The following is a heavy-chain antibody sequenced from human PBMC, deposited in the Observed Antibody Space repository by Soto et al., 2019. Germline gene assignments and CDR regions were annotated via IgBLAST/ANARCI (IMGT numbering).Heavy chain of an antibody. D-gene: IGHD2-15*01. CDR1: GGSISGYY. Sequence: SETLSLTCIVSGGSISGYYWNWIRQPPGKGLEWIGYIYYSGSTNFNPSLKSRVTISLDTSKNQFSLNLSSVTAADTAVYYCARGYCSGGNCYWFDYWGQGTLVTVS. CDR2: IYYSGST. CDR3: ARGYCSGGNCYWFDY. J-gene: IGHJ4*02. V-gene: IGHV4-59*01.